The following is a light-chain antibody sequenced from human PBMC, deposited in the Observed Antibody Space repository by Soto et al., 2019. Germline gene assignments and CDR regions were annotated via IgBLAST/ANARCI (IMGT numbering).Light chain of an antibody. CDR1: QGVSSW. Sequence: DIQMTQSPTSVSASVGDRVTITCRASQGVSSWLAWYQHKPGKAPNRLMYATSNLQSGVPSRFSGSGSGTDFPLTISSLQPEDFATYYCLQTHSFPLTFGPGTKVDI. CDR2: ATS. J-gene: IGKJ3*01. V-gene: IGKV1-12*01. CDR3: LQTHSFPLT.